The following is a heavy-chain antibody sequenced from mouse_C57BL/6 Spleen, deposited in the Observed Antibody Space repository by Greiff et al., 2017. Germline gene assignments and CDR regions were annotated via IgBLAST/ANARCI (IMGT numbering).Heavy chain of an antibody. CDR2: IFPGSGST. Sequence: VQLQESGPELVRPGALVKISCKAPGYTFTSHWMQWVRQRPGQGLEWIGEIFPGSGSTYYHEKFKGKATLTVDTSSSTAYMQLSSLTSEDSAVYVCASGALKDEGDYWGQGTSVTVSS. CDR1: GYTFTSHW. J-gene: IGHJ4*01. V-gene: IGHV1-56*01. D-gene: IGHD3-1*01. CDR3: ASGALKDEGDY.